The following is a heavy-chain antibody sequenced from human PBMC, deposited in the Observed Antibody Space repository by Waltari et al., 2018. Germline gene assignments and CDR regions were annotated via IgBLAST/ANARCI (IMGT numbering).Heavy chain of an antibody. Sequence: EVQLVQSGAEVKQPGESLKISCKGSGYSFTSYWIGWVRQMPGKGLEWMGIIYPGDSDTRYSPSFQGQVTISADKSISTAYLQWSSLKASDTAMYYCARHERGYYYDSSGYYDAFDIWGQGTMVTVSS. CDR2: IYPGDSDT. CDR3: ARHERGYYYDSSGYYDAFDI. V-gene: IGHV5-51*01. J-gene: IGHJ3*02. CDR1: GYSFTSYW. D-gene: IGHD3-22*01.